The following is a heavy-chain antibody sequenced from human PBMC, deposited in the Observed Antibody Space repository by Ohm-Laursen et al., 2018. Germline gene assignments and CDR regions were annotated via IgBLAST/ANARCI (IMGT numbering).Heavy chain of an antibody. Sequence: TQTLTLTGTFSGFSLSTSGMRVSWIRQPPGKALQWLARIDWDDDKFYSPSLKTRLTISKETSKNQVVLTMTNMDPVDTATYYCARLTPGDAFDVGGQGKMFTASS. CDR1: GFSLSTSGMR. CDR2: IDWDDDK. CDR3: ARLTPGDAFDV. V-gene: IGHV2-70*04. D-gene: IGHD2-15*01. J-gene: IGHJ3*01.